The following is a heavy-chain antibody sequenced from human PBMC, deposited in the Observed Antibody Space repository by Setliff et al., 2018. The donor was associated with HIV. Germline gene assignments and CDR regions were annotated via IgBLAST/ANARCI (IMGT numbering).Heavy chain of an antibody. J-gene: IGHJ4*02. CDR1: GYTSISYG. CDR3: ARIVALNGYPSDY. V-gene: IGHV1-18*01. Sequence: ASVKVSCKASGYTSISYGVSWVRQAPGQGLEWMGWISVKNGNTNYAQKFQGRVTMTTDTSTSTAYMELRSLGSDDTAVYYCARIVALNGYPSDYWGQGTLVTVSS. CDR2: ISVKNGNT. D-gene: IGHD2-8*01.